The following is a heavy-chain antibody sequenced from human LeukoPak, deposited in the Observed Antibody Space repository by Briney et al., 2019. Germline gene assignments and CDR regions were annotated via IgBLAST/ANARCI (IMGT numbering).Heavy chain of an antibody. CDR2: IYFGEGT. J-gene: IGHJ4*02. D-gene: IGHD3-22*01. CDR3: ARQGITMTSHFDY. Sequence: SETLSLICTVSGGYISSSSYYWGWFRQPPGKGLEWIGSIYFGEGTSSNPSLKSRVTISVDTSKNQFSLKLSSVTAADTAVYYCARQGITMTSHFDYWGQGTLVTVSS. V-gene: IGHV4-39*01. CDR1: GGYISSSSYY.